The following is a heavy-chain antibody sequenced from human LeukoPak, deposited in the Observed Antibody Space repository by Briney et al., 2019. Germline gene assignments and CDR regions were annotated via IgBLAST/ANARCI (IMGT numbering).Heavy chain of an antibody. V-gene: IGHV3-21*01. D-gene: IGHD6-13*01. J-gene: IGHJ4*02. CDR2: ISSSSSYI. CDR3: ARDPLSIAAAGRYFDY. CDR1: GFTFSRYS. Sequence: GGSLRLSCAASGFTFSRYSMNWVRQAPGKGLEWVSSISSSSSYIYYADSVKGRFTISRDNAKNSLYLQMNSLRAEDTAVYYCARDPLSIAAAGRYFDYWGQGTLVTVSS.